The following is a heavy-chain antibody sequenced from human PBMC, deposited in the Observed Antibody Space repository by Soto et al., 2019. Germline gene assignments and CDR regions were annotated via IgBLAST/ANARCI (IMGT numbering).Heavy chain of an antibody. CDR1: GFTFSSYA. CDR3: AKDRSYDFWSGYFSIATYNYYYGMDV. D-gene: IGHD3-3*01. V-gene: IGHV3-23*01. Sequence: PGGSLRLSCAASGFTFSSYAMSWVRQAPGKGLEWVSAISGGGGSTYYADSVKGRFTISRDNSKNTLYLQMNSLRAEDTAVYYCAKDRSYDFWSGYFSIATYNYYYGMDVWGQGTTVTVSS. CDR2: ISGGGGST. J-gene: IGHJ6*02.